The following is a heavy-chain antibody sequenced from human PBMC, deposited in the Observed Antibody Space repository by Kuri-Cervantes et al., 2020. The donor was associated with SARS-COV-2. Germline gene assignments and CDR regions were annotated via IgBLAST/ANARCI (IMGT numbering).Heavy chain of an antibody. J-gene: IGHJ5*02. CDR1: GFTFSSNA. D-gene: IGHD3-3*01. CDR2: ISYDGSNK. CDR3: ATSPYDFWGGYGFDP. Sequence: GGSLRLSCAASGFTFSSNAMHWVRQAPGKGLEWVAVISYDGSNKYYADSVTGRFTISRDNSKNTLFLQMNSLRAEDTAVYYCATSPYDFWGGYGFDPWGQGTLVTVSS. V-gene: IGHV3-30-3*01.